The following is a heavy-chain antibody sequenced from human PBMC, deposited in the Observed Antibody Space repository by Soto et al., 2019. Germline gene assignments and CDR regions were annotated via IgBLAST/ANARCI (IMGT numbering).Heavy chain of an antibody. CDR3: GGDDVGCGGGGCDGFPMDV. V-gene: IGHV3-66*01. Sequence: EVQLVESGGGLVQPGGSLRLSCAASGFTVSSNYMTWVRQAPGKGLEWVSIIQSGGRTYYAGSVKGRFTISRDNSKNTLFPKRNAWRVEDPAVYYCGGDDVGCGGGGCDGFPMDVWGKGTTVTVSS. CDR1: GFTVSSNY. CDR2: IQSGGRT. D-gene: IGHD2-21*01. J-gene: IGHJ6*04.